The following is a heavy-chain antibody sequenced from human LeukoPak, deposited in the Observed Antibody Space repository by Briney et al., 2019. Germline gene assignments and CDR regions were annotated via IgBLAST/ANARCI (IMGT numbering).Heavy chain of an antibody. V-gene: IGHV1-2*02. CDR3: AREHCSSTSCYRRFDP. CDR1: GYTSTGYY. CDR2: INPNSGGT. J-gene: IGHJ5*02. D-gene: IGHD2-2*02. Sequence: ASVKVSCKASGYTSTGYYMHWVRQAPGQGLEWMGWINPNSGGTNYAQKFQGRVTMTRDTSISTAYMELSRLRSDDTAVYYCAREHCSSTSCYRRFDPWGQGTLVTVSS.